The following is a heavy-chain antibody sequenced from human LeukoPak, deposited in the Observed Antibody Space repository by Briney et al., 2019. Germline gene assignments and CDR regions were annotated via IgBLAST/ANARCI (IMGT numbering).Heavy chain of an antibody. CDR3: ARDLSGVMDTAMVTGY. Sequence: ASVKVSCKASGYTFTGYYMHWVRQAPGQGLEWMGWINPNSGGTNYAQKFQGRVTMTRDTSISTAYMELSRLRSDDTAVYYCARDLSGVMDTAMVTGYWGQGTLVTVSS. CDR1: GYTFTGYY. CDR2: INPNSGGT. J-gene: IGHJ4*02. V-gene: IGHV1-2*02. D-gene: IGHD5-18*01.